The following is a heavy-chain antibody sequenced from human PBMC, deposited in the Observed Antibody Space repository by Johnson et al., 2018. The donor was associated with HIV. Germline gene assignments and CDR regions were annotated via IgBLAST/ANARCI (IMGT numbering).Heavy chain of an antibody. D-gene: IGHD4-23*01. Sequence: QVQLLESGGGVVQPGRSLRLSCAASGFTFSNYGMHWVRQAPDKGLEWVAVITFEGSDKYYADSVKGRVTISRDDSKNTLYLRLNSLRPEDSAVYYCAKDVSVVTPSGSFDIWGQGTRVTVSS. CDR1: GFTFSNYG. CDR3: AKDVSVVTPSGSFDI. J-gene: IGHJ3*02. CDR2: ITFEGSDK. V-gene: IGHV3-30*18.